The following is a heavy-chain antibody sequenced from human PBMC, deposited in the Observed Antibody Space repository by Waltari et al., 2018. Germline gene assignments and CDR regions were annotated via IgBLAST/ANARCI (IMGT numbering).Heavy chain of an antibody. D-gene: IGHD4-17*01. CDR2: ISGSGGST. Sequence: EVQLLESGGGLVQPGGSLRLSCAASGFTFSSYAMSWVRQAPGKGLEWVSAISGSGGSTYDADSVKGRFTISRDNSKNTLYLQMNSLRAEDTAVYYCAKDTDYGDYERGPFDYWGQGTLVTVSS. CDR3: AKDTDYGDYERGPFDY. V-gene: IGHV3-23*01. CDR1: GFTFSSYA. J-gene: IGHJ4*02.